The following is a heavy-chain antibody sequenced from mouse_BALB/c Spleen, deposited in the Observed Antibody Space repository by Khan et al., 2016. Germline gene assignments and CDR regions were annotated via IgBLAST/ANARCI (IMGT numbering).Heavy chain of an antibody. Sequence: QVQLKESGAELVKPGASVKLSCKASGYTFTSYYMYWVKQRPGQGLEWIGEINPSNGGTNFNEKFKSKATLTVDKSSSTAYMQLSSLTSEDSAVYYCTRSGGYYYGSSYWYFDVWGAGTTVTVSS. D-gene: IGHD1-1*01. V-gene: IGHV1S81*02. CDR1: GYTFTSYY. J-gene: IGHJ1*01. CDR2: INPSNGGT. CDR3: TRSGGYYYGSSYWYFDV.